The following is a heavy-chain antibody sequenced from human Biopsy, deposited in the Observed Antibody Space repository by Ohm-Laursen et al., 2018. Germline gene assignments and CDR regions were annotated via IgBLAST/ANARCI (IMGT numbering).Heavy chain of an antibody. Sequence: GTLSLTCTVSGASVSSGSYDWSWIRPPPGKGLEWIGNIYNDVSTKYNPSLRSRVTISADTSKNQFSLKVISVTAADTAVYYCARLTGDPSYWGQGILVTVSS. CDR1: GASVSSGSYD. V-gene: IGHV4-61*01. D-gene: IGHD7-27*01. CDR3: ARLTGDPSY. J-gene: IGHJ4*02. CDR2: IYNDVST.